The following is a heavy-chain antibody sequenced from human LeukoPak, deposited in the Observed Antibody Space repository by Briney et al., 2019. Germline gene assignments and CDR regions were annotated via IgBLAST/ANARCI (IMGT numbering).Heavy chain of an antibody. CDR1: GFTFSSYW. CDR2: IKQDGSEK. J-gene: IGHJ6*03. D-gene: IGHD2-2*01. V-gene: IGHV3-7*01. CDR3: ARVSLSIVVVPAAKVQSYYYYYMDV. Sequence: SGGSLRLSCAASGFTFSSYWMSWVRQAPGKGLEWVANIKQDGSEKYYVDSVKGRFTISRDNAKNSLYLQMNSLRAEDTAVYYCARVSLSIVVVPAAKVQSYYYYYMDVWGKGTTVTVSS.